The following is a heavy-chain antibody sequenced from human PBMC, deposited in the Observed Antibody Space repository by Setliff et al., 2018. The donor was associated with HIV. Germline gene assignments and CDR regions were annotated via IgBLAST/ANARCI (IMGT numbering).Heavy chain of an antibody. Sequence: SETLSLTCFVSGVSISGHCWGWIRQPPGKGLEWIGYIYTSGTTEDNPSLDSRVTISVDTSKNQFSLKLSSVTAADTAVYYCARGRSFYDPGGFDYWGQGTLVTVSS. J-gene: IGHJ4*02. V-gene: IGHV4-4*09. CDR2: IYTSGTT. D-gene: IGHD3-22*01. CDR3: ARGRSFYDPGGFDY. CDR1: GVSISGHC.